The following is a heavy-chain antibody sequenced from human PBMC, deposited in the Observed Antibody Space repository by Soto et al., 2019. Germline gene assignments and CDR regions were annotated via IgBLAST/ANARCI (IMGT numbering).Heavy chain of an antibody. J-gene: IGHJ4*02. CDR1: GGSFSGYY. CDR3: ARAGSSSWYEV. D-gene: IGHD6-13*01. Sequence: QVQLQQWGAGLLKPSETLSLTCAVYGGSFSGYYWSWIRQPPGKGLEWIGEINHSGSTNYNPSLKSRVTISVDMSKNQFSLKLSSVTAADTAVYYCARAGSSSWYEVWGQGTLVTVSS. CDR2: INHSGST. V-gene: IGHV4-34*01.